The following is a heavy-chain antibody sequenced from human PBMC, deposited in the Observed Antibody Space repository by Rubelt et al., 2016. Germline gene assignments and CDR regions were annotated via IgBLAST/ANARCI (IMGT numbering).Heavy chain of an antibody. J-gene: IGHJ3*02. CDR3: ARDIEQLWFGAFDI. V-gene: IGHV3-48*04. Sequence: VQLVESGGGLVQPGGSLRLSCAASGFTLSSYSMNWVRQAPGKGLEWVSYLSSSSRTIYYADSVKGRFTISRDNAKNSLSLQMNSLRAEDTAVYYCARDIEQLWFGAFDIWGQGTMVTVSS. CDR1: GFTLSSYS. CDR2: LSSSSRTI. D-gene: IGHD5-18*01.